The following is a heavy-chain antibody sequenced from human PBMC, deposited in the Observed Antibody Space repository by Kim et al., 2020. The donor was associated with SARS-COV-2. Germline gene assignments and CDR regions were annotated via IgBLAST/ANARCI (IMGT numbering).Heavy chain of an antibody. CDR1: GYTFTSYA. D-gene: IGHD6-13*01. V-gene: IGHV1-3*01. CDR2: INAGNGNT. Sequence: ASVKVSCKASGYTFTSYAMHWVRQAPGQRLEWMGWINAGNGNTKYSQKFQGRVTITRDTSASTAYMELSSLRSEDTAVYYCARGQMMAAVADTGFGMDVWGQGTTLTVSS. J-gene: IGHJ6*02. CDR3: ARGQMMAAVADTGFGMDV.